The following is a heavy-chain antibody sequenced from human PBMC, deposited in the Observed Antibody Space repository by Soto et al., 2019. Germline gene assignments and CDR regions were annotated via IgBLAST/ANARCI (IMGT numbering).Heavy chain of an antibody. Sequence: QTQLEQSGAEVRKPGASLKVSCKASGYTFVAYGISWVRQAPGQGLEWMGWISPFNGKTDYVQNLQGRVTLTTDTPPSTAQWDLGGWGLKETAEYSCAKVSLYVARLGVMTFWAQGTRVTV. CDR2: ISPFNGKT. D-gene: IGHD3-16*01. CDR3: AKVSLYVARLGVMTF. V-gene: IGHV1-18*01. J-gene: IGHJ6*02. CDR1: GYTFVAYG.